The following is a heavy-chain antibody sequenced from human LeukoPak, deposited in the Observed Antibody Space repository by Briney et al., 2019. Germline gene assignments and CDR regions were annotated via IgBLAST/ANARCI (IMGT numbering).Heavy chain of an antibody. CDR1: GFTFSSYS. CDR3: AREVYCSHTTCYYFDY. D-gene: IGHD2/OR15-2a*01. J-gene: IGHJ4*02. CDR2: ISDSSRYI. Sequence: GGSLRLSCAASGFTFSSYSMNWVRQAPGKGLVWVSSISDSSRYIFYADSVKGRFTISRDNAKNSLYLQMNSLRAEDTAVYYCAREVYCSHTTCYYFDYWGLGTLVTVSS. V-gene: IGHV3-21*01.